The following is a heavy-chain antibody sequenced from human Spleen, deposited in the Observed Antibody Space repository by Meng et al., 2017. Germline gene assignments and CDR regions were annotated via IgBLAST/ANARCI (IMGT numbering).Heavy chain of an antibody. Sequence: LRLSCTVSGDSITSGSYYWGWIRQPAGKGLEWIGRIYTSGTTYYNPSLNSRVTISRDISNNQFSLKLTSVTAADTAVYYCARDAYSGYAMAYWGQGTLVTVSS. CDR2: IYTSGTT. CDR1: GDSITSGSYY. CDR3: ARDAYSGYAMAY. D-gene: IGHD5-12*01. V-gene: IGHV4-61*02. J-gene: IGHJ4*02.